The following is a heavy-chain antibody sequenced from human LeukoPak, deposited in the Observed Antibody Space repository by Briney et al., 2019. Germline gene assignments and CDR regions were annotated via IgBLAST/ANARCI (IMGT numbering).Heavy chain of an antibody. CDR2: IYPGDSDT. CDR3: ARLRYCIGGSCYSFDY. V-gene: IGHV5-51*01. D-gene: IGHD2-15*01. J-gene: IGHJ4*02. CDR1: GYSFTSYW. Sequence: GESLKISCKGSGYSFTSYWIGWVRQMTGKGLEWVGIIYPGDSDTRYSPSFQGQVTISADKSISTAYLQWSSLKASDTAIYYCARLRYCIGGSCYSFDYWGQGTLVTVSS.